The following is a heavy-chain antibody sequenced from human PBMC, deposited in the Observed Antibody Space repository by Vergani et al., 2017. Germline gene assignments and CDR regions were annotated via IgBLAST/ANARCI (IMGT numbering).Heavy chain of an antibody. V-gene: IGHV3-9*01. CDR1: GFTFDDYA. CDR2: ISWNSGSI. CDR3: AGGSYRYFQH. D-gene: IGHD1-26*01. Sequence: EVQLVESGGGLVQPGRSLRLSCAASGFTFDDYAMHWVRQAPGKGLEWVSGISWNSGSIGYADSVKGRFTISRDNAKNSLYLQMNSLRAEDTAVYYCAGGSYRYFQHWGQGTLVTVSS. J-gene: IGHJ1*01.